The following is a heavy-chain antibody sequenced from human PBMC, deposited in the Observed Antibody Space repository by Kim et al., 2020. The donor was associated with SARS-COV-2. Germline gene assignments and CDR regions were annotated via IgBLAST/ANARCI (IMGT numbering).Heavy chain of an antibody. CDR1: GFTFSSYG. CDR2: IWYDGSNK. Sequence: GGSLRLSCAASGFTFSSYGMHWVRQAPGKGLEWVAVIWYDGSNKYYADSVKGRFTISRDNSKNTLYLQMNSLRAEDTAVYYCAKGGGGYCSGGSCYYYYYGMDVWGQGTTVTVSS. V-gene: IGHV3-33*06. D-gene: IGHD2-15*01. CDR3: AKGGGGYCSGGSCYYYYYGMDV. J-gene: IGHJ6*02.